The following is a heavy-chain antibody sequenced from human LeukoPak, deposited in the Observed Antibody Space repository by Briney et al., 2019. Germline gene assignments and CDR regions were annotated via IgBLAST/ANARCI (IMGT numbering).Heavy chain of an antibody. D-gene: IGHD6-13*01. Sequence: PGGSLRLSCAASGFTFDDDGMSWVRQAPGKGLEWVSGINWDGGSTGYADSVKGRFTISRDNAKNSLYLQMNSLRAEDTALYYCARTKQQLVLDAFDIWGQGTMVTLSS. CDR3: ARTKQQLVLDAFDI. CDR2: INWDGGST. CDR1: GFTFDDDG. V-gene: IGHV3-20*04. J-gene: IGHJ3*02.